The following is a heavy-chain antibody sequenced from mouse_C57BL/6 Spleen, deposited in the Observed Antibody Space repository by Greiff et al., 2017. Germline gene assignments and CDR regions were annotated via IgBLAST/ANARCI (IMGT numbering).Heavy chain of an antibody. CDR2: IHPNSGST. V-gene: IGHV1-64*01. CDR3: AREGVYYGYGFDY. D-gene: IGHD2-2*01. J-gene: IGHJ2*01. Sequence: HVQLQQPGAELVKPGASVKLSCKASGYTFTSYWMHWVKQRPGQGLEWIGMIHPNSGSTNYNEKLKSKATLTVDKSSSTAYMQLSSLTSEDSAVFYCAREGVYYGYGFDYWGQGTTLTVSS. CDR1: GYTFTSYW.